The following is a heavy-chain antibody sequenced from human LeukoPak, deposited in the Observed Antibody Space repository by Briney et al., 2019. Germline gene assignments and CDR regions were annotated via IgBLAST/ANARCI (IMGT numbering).Heavy chain of an antibody. D-gene: IGHD4-23*01. CDR1: GYTFTSYF. J-gene: IGHJ3*02. V-gene: IGHV1-46*01. Sequence: ASVKVSCKASGYTFTSYFMHWVRQAPGQGLEWLGMINPSGSTTTYAQKFQGRVTMTRDTSTSTVYMELSSLRSEDTAVYYCGRVTLYAFDIWGQGTMVTVSS. CDR2: INPSGSTT. CDR3: GRVTLYAFDI.